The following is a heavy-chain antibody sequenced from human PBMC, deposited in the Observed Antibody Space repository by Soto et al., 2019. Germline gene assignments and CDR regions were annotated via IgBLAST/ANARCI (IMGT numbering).Heavy chain of an antibody. Sequence: GEFLKISCKGSGYSFTSYWIGWVRQMPGKGLEWMGIIYPGDSDTRYSPSFQGQVTISADKSISTAYLQWSSLKASDTAMYYCARLADYCSGGSCYYGMDVWGQGTTVTVSS. V-gene: IGHV5-51*01. D-gene: IGHD2-15*01. CDR2: IYPGDSDT. CDR1: GYSFTSYW. CDR3: ARLADYCSGGSCYYGMDV. J-gene: IGHJ6*02.